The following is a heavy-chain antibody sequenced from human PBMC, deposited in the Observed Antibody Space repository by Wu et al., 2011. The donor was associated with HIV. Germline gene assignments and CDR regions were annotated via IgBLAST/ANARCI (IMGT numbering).Heavy chain of an antibody. D-gene: IGHD6-6*01. CDR1: GYTFTNYK. J-gene: IGHJ6*03. Sequence: QVQLVQSGAEVKKPGASVKVSCKASGYTFTNYKINWVRQAPGQGLEWMGWISAYNGDTNYAQKLQGRVTMTTDTSISTAFMELSRLTSDDTAVYYCARDGSSAQLDLYYNHMDVWGKGTTVTVSS. CDR3: ARDGSSAQLDLYYNHMDV. CDR2: ISAYNGDT. V-gene: IGHV1-18*01.